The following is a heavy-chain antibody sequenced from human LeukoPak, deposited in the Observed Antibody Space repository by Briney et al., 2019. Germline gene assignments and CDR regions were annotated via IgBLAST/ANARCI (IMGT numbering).Heavy chain of an antibody. V-gene: IGHV4-39*01. D-gene: IGHD2-2*02. CDR3: AGSLVGTVVPAAIEAPGQKAFDY. CDR1: RGSISSSSYY. J-gene: IGHJ4*02. Sequence: SETLSLTCTVPRGSISSSSYYWGRIRQPPGKGLEWPGSIYYSGSTYYNPSPKSRLTIPVDTSKNKFSLKLSSVTAAETAVYYCAGSLVGTVVPAAIEAPGQKAFDYWGQGTLVTVSS. CDR2: IYYSGST.